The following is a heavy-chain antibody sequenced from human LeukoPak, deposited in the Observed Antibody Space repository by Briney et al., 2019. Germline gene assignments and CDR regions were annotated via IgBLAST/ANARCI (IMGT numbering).Heavy chain of an antibody. Sequence: GGSLRLSCVASGFIASSSYMSWVRQTPGEGLEWVSTFVRGGHTAYAASVKGRFTISGDVSENTIYLQMNSLRVEDTAVYYCAKGDTDCTCPGYWGQGTLVTVSS. CDR1: GFIASSSY. V-gene: IGHV3-53*01. CDR2: FVRGGHT. D-gene: IGHD2-21*02. J-gene: IGHJ4*02. CDR3: AKGDTDCTCPGY.